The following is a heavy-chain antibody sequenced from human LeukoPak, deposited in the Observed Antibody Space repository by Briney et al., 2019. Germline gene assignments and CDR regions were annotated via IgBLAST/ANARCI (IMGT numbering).Heavy chain of an antibody. V-gene: IGHV4-59*01. J-gene: IGHJ6*02. D-gene: IGHD4-17*01. CDR3: ARDRYGDHYYYYGMDV. CDR2: VYYTGST. Sequence: SETLSLTCTVSGGSISSYYWSWIRQPPGKGLEWIGYVYYTGSTNYNPSLKSRVTISVDTSKNQFSLKLSPVTATDTAVYYCARDRYGDHYYYYGMDVWGQGTTVTVSS. CDR1: GGSISSYY.